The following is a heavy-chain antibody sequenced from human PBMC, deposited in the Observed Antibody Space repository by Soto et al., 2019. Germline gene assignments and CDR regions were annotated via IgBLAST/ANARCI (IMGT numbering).Heavy chain of an antibody. Sequence: QITLNESGPTVVRPTETLTLTCRFSGFSLTTSGVGVGWIRQSPGKAPEWLAFIYWDDDKRYSASLKSRLTITTDTSKTPVVLTVSDLDPTDTATYYCAHRVLRTVFGLVTTTAIYFYFWGQGTPVSVSS. CDR3: AHRVLRTVFGLVTTTAIYFYF. CDR2: IYWDDDK. CDR1: GFSLTTSGVG. V-gene: IGHV2-5*02. D-gene: IGHD3-3*01. J-gene: IGHJ4*02.